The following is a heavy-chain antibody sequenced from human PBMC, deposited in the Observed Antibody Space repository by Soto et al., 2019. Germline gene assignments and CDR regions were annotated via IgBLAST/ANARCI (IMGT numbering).Heavy chain of an antibody. CDR1: GFSFSINGVA. CDR2: IYWDDDQ. Sequence: QITLEESGPTLVKPTQTLPLTCTFSGFSFSINGVAVGWIRQPPGQALEWLALIYWDDDQRYNPSLKNRLTITKDTSRNQVVLTMTNMDPVDTATYYCAHKRDVSRGFKSWGQGTLVTVSS. V-gene: IGHV2-5*02. J-gene: IGHJ5*01. CDR3: AHKRDVSRGFKS.